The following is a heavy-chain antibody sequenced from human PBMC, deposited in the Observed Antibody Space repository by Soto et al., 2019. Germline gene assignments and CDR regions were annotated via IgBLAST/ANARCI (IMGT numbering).Heavy chain of an antibody. V-gene: IGHV1-3*01. CDR3: ARVIQHFSMFHAFGV. CDR1: GYTFTSYA. J-gene: IGHJ3*01. CDR2: INAGNGNT. Sequence: GASLKVSCNASGYTFTSYAMHWVRQAPGQRLEWMGWINAGNGNTKYSQKFQGRVTITRDTSASTAYMELSSLRSEDTAVYYCARVIQHFSMFHAFGVWGQLTMFTVS. D-gene: IGHD3-10*02.